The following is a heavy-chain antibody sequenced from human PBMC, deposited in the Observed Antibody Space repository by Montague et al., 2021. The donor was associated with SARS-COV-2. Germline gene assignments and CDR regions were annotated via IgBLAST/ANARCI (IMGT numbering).Heavy chain of an antibody. J-gene: IGHJ4*02. CDR3: ASYRDYGDYY. D-gene: IGHD4-17*01. Sequence: LRLSCAVSGGSVSSGGYSWFWLREPPGKGLEWIGHIHHSGNTYYNPSLKSRATISGDRPKNQFSLRVTSVSAADTAVYSCASYRDYGDYYWGQGILVTVSS. CDR2: IHHSGNT. V-gene: IGHV4-30-2*01. CDR1: GGSVSSGGYS.